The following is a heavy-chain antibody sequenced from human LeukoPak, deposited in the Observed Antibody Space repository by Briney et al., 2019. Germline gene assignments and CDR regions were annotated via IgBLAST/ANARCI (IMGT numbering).Heavy chain of an antibody. CDR1: GDSISSSSYY. Sequence: SETLSLTCTVSGDSISSSSYYWGWIRQPPGKGLEWIGYIYYSGSTNYNPSLKSRVTISVDTSKNQFSLKLSSVTAADTAVYYCARTPYSSGWYVDYWGQGTLVTVSS. V-gene: IGHV4-61*05. CDR3: ARTPYSSGWYVDY. CDR2: IYYSGST. D-gene: IGHD6-13*01. J-gene: IGHJ4*02.